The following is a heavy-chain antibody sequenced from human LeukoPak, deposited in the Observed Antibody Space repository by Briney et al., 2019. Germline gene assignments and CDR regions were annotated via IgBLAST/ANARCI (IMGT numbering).Heavy chain of an antibody. D-gene: IGHD3-16*01. V-gene: IGHV2-70*01. Sequence: SGPTLVNPTQTLTLTCTFSGFSLSTSGMYVSWIRQPPGKALEWLALIDWDDDKYYSTSLKARLTLSKDTSKNQVVFTMTNMDPLDTATYYCARSSGDLGNAFDIWGQGTVVTVSS. CDR3: ARSSGDLGNAFDI. J-gene: IGHJ3*02. CDR1: GFSLSTSGMY. CDR2: IDWDDDK.